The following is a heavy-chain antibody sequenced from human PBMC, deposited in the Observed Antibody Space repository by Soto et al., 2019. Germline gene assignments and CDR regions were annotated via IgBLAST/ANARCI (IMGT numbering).Heavy chain of an antibody. V-gene: IGHV4-31*03. J-gene: IGHJ1*01. CDR3: VRGVLS. CDR1: GGSISSGGYY. CDR2: IHHSVST. D-gene: IGHD3-10*01. Sequence: SETLSLTCNVSGGSISSGGYYWTWIRQHPGKGLEWIGNIHHSVSTFYNPSLKSRVSISVDTSKNQFSLKLSSVTAADTAVYFCVRGVLSWGQGTLVTVSS.